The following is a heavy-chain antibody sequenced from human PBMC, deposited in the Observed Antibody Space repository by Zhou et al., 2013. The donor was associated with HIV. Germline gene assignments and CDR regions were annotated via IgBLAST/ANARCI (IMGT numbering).Heavy chain of an antibody. J-gene: IGHJ4*02. D-gene: IGHD5-12*01. CDR1: GGTLSTYA. V-gene: IGHV1-18*01. CDR3: ARDADPTLWLPTKPYYFDP. CDR2: ISAYDGKT. Sequence: QVQLEQSGAEVKKPGSSVRVSCKASGGTLSTYAIIWVRQAPGHGLEWMGWISAYDGKTKYSQKLQGRVSMTTETSTNTAYLELKSLRYDDTAVYYCARDADPTLWLPTKPYYFDPWGQGTLVTVSS.